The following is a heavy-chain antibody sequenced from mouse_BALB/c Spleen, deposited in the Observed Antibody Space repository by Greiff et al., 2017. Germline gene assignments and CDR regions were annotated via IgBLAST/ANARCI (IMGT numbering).Heavy chain of an antibody. V-gene: IGHV5-6-3*01. CDR2: INSNGGST. CDR1: GFTFSSYG. Sequence: DVKLVESGGGLVQPGGSLKLSCAASGFTFSSYGMSWVRQTPDKRLELVATINSNGGSTYYPDSVKGRFTISRDNAKNTLYLQMSSLKSEDTAMYYCARENPYYGLDYWGQGTTLTVSS. D-gene: IGHD1-1*01. J-gene: IGHJ2*01. CDR3: ARENPYYGLDY.